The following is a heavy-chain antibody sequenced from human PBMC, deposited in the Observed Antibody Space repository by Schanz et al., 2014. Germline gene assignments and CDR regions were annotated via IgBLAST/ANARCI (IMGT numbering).Heavy chain of an antibody. CDR2: ISPYNGNT. CDR1: GYTFTSYG. CDR3: ARGGGPEDVFDI. Sequence: QILLVQPGPEVKKPGASVKVSCKASGYTFTSYGISWVRQAPGQGLEWMGWISPYNGNTNYAQKLQGRVTMTADTSTSTAYMELSSLRSDDTAVYYCARGGGPEDVFDIWGQGTILTVSS. V-gene: IGHV1-18*01. D-gene: IGHD5-12*01. J-gene: IGHJ3*02.